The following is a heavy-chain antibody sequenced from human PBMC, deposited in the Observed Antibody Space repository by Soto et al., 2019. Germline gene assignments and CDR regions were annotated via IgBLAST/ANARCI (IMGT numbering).Heavy chain of an antibody. Sequence: KPSETLSLTCAVSGGSISSGGYSWSWIRQPPGKGLEWIGYIYYSGSTYYNPSLKSRVTISVDRSKNQFSLKLSSVTAADTAVYYGVRVGYMKWFDYWGQGTLVTVSS. D-gene: IGHD5-12*01. CDR2: IYYSGST. V-gene: IGHV4-30-2*01. J-gene: IGHJ4*02. CDR1: GGSISSGGYS. CDR3: VRVGYMKWFDY.